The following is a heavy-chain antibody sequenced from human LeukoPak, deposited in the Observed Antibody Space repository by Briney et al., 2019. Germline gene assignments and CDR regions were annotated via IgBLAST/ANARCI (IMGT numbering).Heavy chain of an antibody. J-gene: IGHJ6*03. CDR1: GYTFTSYY. Sequence: ASVKVSCKASGYTFTSYYMHWVRQAPGQGLEWMGIINPSGGSTSYAQKFQGRVTMTRDTSTSTVYMELSSLRSEDTAVYYCARDCRGGSCYEVYYYYYYMDVWGKGTTVTISS. CDR2: INPSGGST. V-gene: IGHV1-46*01. D-gene: IGHD2-15*01. CDR3: ARDCRGGSCYEVYYYYYYMDV.